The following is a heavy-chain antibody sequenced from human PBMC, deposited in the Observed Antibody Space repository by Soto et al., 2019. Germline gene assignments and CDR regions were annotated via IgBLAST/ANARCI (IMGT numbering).Heavy chain of an antibody. D-gene: IGHD4-17*01. Sequence: QLQLQESGPGLVKPSETLSLTCTVSGGSISSSYYYWGWIRQPPGKGLEWIGSIYYNGSTYHNPSLKSRVTKSLDTAKNQLTLKLSSATASDTAVYYCASPNYDDGDYGGFDYWGQGTLVTVSS. CDR2: IYYNGST. J-gene: IGHJ4*02. CDR1: GGSISSSYYY. CDR3: ASPNYDDGDYGGFDY. V-gene: IGHV4-39*01.